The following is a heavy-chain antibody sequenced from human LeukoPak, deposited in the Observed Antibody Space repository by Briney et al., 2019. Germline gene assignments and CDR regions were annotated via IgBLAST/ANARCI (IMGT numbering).Heavy chain of an antibody. Sequence: GGSLRLSCAASGFTFSSHGMHWVRQAPGKGLEWVAVISYDGSNKYYADSVKGRFTISRDNSKNTLYLQMNSLRAEDTAVYYCAKDPLADSSLTYYFDYWGQGTLVTVSS. CDR3: AKDPLADSSLTYYFDY. CDR2: ISYDGSNK. V-gene: IGHV3-30*18. CDR1: GFTFSSHG. J-gene: IGHJ4*02. D-gene: IGHD3-3*01.